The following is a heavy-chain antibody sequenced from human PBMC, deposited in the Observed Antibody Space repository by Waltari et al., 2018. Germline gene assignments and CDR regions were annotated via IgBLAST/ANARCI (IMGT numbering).Heavy chain of an antibody. V-gene: IGHV3-21*01. CDR2: ISSSSSYI. CDR1: GFTFSSYS. CDR3: ARAQGDVFWSPLGAYYYMDV. D-gene: IGHD3-3*01. Sequence: EVQLVESGGGLVKPGGSLRLSCAASGFTFSSYSMNWVRQAPGKGLEWVSSISSSSSYIYYADSVKGRFTISRDNAKNSRYLQMNSRRAEDTAVYYCARAQGDVFWSPLGAYYYMDVWGKGTTVTISS. J-gene: IGHJ6*03.